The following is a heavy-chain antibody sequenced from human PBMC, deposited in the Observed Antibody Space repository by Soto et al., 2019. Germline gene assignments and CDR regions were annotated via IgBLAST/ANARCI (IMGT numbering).Heavy chain of an antibody. Sequence: GGSLRLSCAASGFTFSSYAMHWVRQAPGKGLEWVAVISYDGSNKYYADSVKGRFTISRDNSKNTLYLQMNSLRAEDTAVYYCARAQGQYYYDSSSVSPYGMDVWGQGTTVTVSS. CDR3: ARAQGQYYYDSSSVSPYGMDV. CDR1: GFTFSSYA. V-gene: IGHV3-30-3*01. D-gene: IGHD3-22*01. CDR2: ISYDGSNK. J-gene: IGHJ6*02.